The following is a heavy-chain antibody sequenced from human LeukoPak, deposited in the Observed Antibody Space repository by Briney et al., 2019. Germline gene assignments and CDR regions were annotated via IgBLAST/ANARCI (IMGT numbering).Heavy chain of an antibody. D-gene: IGHD5-24*01. V-gene: IGHV3-23*01. CDR1: GFTFSSYA. Sequence: GGSLRLSCAASGFTFSSYAMSWVRQAPGKGLEWVSAISGSGGSTYYADSVKGRSTISRDNSKNTLYLQMNSLRAEDTAVYYCAKAVTMATIKEGPDYWGQGTLVTVSS. CDR3: AKAVTMATIKEGPDY. CDR2: ISGSGGST. J-gene: IGHJ4*02.